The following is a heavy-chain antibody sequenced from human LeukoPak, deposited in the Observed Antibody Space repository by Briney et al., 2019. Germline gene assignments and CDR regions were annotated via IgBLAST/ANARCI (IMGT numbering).Heavy chain of an antibody. CDR3: AGSDSGSYLNEYDY. J-gene: IGHJ4*02. D-gene: IGHD1-26*01. CDR2: IYHSGST. CDR1: GLTFSSYG. Sequence: TGGSLRLSCAASGLTFSSYGMSWVRQAPGKGLEWIGSIYHSGSTYYNPSLKSRVTISVDTSKNQFSLKLSSVTAADTAVYYCAGSDSGSYLNEYDYWGQGTLVTVSS. V-gene: IGHV4-38-2*01.